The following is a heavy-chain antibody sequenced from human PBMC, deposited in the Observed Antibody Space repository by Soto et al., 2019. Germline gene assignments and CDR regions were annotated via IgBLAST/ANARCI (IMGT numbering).Heavy chain of an antibody. J-gene: IGHJ1*01. CDR1: GYSFAGYC. CDR3: ARQINDSDSGPLFQ. CDR2: IDPSDSQT. Sequence: QSLKGSCTRSGYSFAGYCITCVRQMPGKGLEWMGRIDPSDSQTYYSPSFRGHVTISAAKSITTVFLQWSSLRASDTFMYYCARQINDSDSGPLFQ. D-gene: IGHD3-22*01. V-gene: IGHV5-10-1*01.